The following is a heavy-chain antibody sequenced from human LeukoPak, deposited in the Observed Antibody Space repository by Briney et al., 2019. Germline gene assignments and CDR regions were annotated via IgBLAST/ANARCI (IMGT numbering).Heavy chain of an antibody. J-gene: IGHJ5*02. D-gene: IGHD3-10*01. CDR2: IYYSGST. V-gene: IGHV4-30-4*08. CDR3: ARERVLEYYYASGDRWFDP. CDR1: GGSISSGDYY. Sequence: SQTLSLTCTVSGGSISSGDYYWSWIRQPPGKGLAWIGYIYYSGSTYYNPCLKSRVTISVDTSKNQFSLKLSSVTAADTAVYYCARERVLEYYYASGDRWFDPSGQGTLVTVSS.